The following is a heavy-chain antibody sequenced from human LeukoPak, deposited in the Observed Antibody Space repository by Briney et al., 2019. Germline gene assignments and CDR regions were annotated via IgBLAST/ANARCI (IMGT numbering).Heavy chain of an antibody. CDR1: GFSFSSYY. CDR2: INPDGNER. Sequence: PGGSLRLSCAASGFSFSSYYMSWVRQAPGKGLEWVALINPDGNERYYVDSVKGRFTISRDNTKNSLYLQMTSLRAEDTAVYYCAKVWLGHGDLYDYWGQGTLVTVSS. D-gene: IGHD4-17*01. CDR3: AKVWLGHGDLYDY. V-gene: IGHV3-7*03. J-gene: IGHJ4*02.